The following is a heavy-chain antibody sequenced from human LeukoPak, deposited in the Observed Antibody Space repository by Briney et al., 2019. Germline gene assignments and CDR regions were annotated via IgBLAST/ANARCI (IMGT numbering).Heavy chain of an antibody. CDR2: ISSSSGYI. V-gene: IGHV3-21*01. Sequence: GGSLRLSCAASGFTFSSDSMNWVRQAPGKGLEWVSSISSSSGYIYYADSVKGRFTISRDNAKNSLYLQMNSLIAEDTAVYYCARDRSLGYCSGGSCNKAYYYYYGMDVWGKGTTVTVSS. J-gene: IGHJ6*04. CDR1: GFTFSSDS. D-gene: IGHD2-15*01. CDR3: ARDRSLGYCSGGSCNKAYYYYYGMDV.